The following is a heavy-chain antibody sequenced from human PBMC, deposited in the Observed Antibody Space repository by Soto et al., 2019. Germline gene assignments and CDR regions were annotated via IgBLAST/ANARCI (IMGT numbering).Heavy chain of an antibody. CDR1: GFTFSSYA. D-gene: IGHD3-9*01. J-gene: IGHJ4*02. CDR2: ISYDGSNK. Sequence: QVQLVESGGGVVQPGRSLRLSCAASGFTFSSYAMHWVRQAPGKGLEWVAVISYDGSNKYYADSVKGRFTISRDNSKNTLYLQRNSLRAEDTAVYYWASDIHRTKTGSTFDYWGQGTLVTVSS. V-gene: IGHV3-30-3*01. CDR3: ASDIHRTKTGSTFDY.